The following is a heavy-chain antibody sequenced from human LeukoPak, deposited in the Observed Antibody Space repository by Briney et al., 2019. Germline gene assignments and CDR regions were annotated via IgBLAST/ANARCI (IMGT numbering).Heavy chain of an antibody. Sequence: GGSLRLSCAASGFTFSSYSMNWVRQAPGKGLEWVSSISSSSINIYYADSVKGRFTISRDNAKNSLYLQMNSLRAEDTAVYYCARFENGGSGSHPFDYWGQGTLVTVSS. CDR3: ARFENGGSGSHPFDY. CDR2: ISSSSINI. J-gene: IGHJ4*02. V-gene: IGHV3-21*01. CDR1: GFTFSSYS. D-gene: IGHD3-10*01.